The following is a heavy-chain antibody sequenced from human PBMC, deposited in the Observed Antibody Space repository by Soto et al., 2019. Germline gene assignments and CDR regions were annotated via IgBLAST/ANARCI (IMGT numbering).Heavy chain of an antibody. Sequence: GGSLRLSCAASGFTFSSYSMNWVRQAPGKGLEWVSSISSSSSYIYYADSVKGRFTISRDNAKNSLYLQMNSLRAEDTAVDYCERARSGYYSPFDYWGQGTLVTVSS. CDR1: GFTFSSYS. V-gene: IGHV3-21*01. J-gene: IGHJ4*02. CDR2: ISSSSSYI. D-gene: IGHD3-3*01. CDR3: ERARSGYYSPFDY.